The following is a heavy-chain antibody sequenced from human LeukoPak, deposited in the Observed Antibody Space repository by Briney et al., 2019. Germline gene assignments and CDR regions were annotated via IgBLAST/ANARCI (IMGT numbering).Heavy chain of an antibody. CDR3: ARVRPYDYVWGSYRPLDY. V-gene: IGHV3-53*01. Sequence: GGSLRLSCAASGFTVSSNYMSWVRQAPGKGLEWVSVIYNGGSTYYADSVKGRFTISRDNSKNTLYLQMNSLRAEDTAVYYCARVRPYDYVWGSYRPLDYWGQGTLVTVSS. D-gene: IGHD3-16*02. J-gene: IGHJ4*02. CDR2: IYNGGST. CDR1: GFTVSSNY.